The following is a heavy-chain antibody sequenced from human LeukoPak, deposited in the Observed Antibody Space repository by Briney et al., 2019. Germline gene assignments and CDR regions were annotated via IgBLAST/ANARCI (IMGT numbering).Heavy chain of an antibody. CDR1: GDTFSTYD. V-gene: IGHV1-8*01. Sequence: ASVKVSCKASGDTFSTYDVNRVRQAPGQGLEWMGWVNPKGGHTAYTQKFQGRVTMTSDTSTAFLELSSLRFEDTAVYFCARGVVGGTTVGPWGQGTLVTVSS. CDR2: VNPKGGHT. CDR3: ARGVVGGTTVGP. D-gene: IGHD1-7*01. J-gene: IGHJ5*02.